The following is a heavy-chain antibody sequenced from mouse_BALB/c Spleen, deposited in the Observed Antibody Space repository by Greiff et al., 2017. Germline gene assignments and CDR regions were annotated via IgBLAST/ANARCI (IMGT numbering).Heavy chain of an antibody. Sequence: EVHLVESGGGLVQPGGSLKLSCAASGFTFSSFGMHWVRQAPEKGLEWVAYISSGSSTIYYADTVKGRFTISRDNPKNTLFLQMTSLRSEDTAMYDCARPAYWGQGTLVTVSA. CDR3: ARPAY. CDR1: GFTFSSFG. CDR2: ISSGSSTI. J-gene: IGHJ3*01. V-gene: IGHV5-17*02.